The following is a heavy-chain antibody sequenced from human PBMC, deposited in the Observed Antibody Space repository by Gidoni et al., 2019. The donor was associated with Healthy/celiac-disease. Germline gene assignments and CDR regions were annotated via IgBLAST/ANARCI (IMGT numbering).Heavy chain of an antibody. D-gene: IGHD4-17*01. Sequence: LIYWNDDKRYSPSLKSRLTITKDTSKNQVVLTMTNMDPVDTATYYCAHSSSHSVTYAFDIWGQGTMVTVSS. V-gene: IGHV2-5*01. CDR3: AHSSSHSVTYAFDI. CDR2: IYWNDDK. J-gene: IGHJ3*02.